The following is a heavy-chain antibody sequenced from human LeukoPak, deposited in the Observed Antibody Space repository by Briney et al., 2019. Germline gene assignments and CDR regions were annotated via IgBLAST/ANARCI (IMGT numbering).Heavy chain of an antibody. D-gene: IGHD1-26*01. J-gene: IGHJ4*02. V-gene: IGHV1-8*03. Sequence: ASVKVSCKASGYTFTGYYMHWVRQAPGQGLEWMGWMNPNSGNTGYAQKFQGRVTITRNTSISTAYMELSSLRSEDTAVYYCARRFGGSYYRLYFDYWGQGTLVTVSS. CDR3: ARRFGGSYYRLYFDY. CDR1: GYTFTGYY. CDR2: MNPNSGNT.